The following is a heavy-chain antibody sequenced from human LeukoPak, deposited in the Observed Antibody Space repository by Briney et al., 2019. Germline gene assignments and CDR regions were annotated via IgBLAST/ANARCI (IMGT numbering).Heavy chain of an antibody. J-gene: IGHJ6*02. V-gene: IGHV3-74*01. CDR3: ARVRSGSSAGNYGMDV. CDR2: INSDVSWT. D-gene: IGHD1-26*01. Sequence: GGSLRLSCAASGNYWMHWVRQVPGKGLVWVSHINSDVSWTSYADSVKGRFTISRDNAKNTLYLQMNSLRAEDTAVYYCARVRSGSSAGNYGMDVWGQGTTVTVSS. CDR1: GNYW.